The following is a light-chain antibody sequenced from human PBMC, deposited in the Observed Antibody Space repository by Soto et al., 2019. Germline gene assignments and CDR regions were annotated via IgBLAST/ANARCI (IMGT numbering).Light chain of an antibody. Sequence: EIVVTQSPGTLSLSPGERATLSCRASQSVSSSYLAWYQQKPGQAPRLLIYGASSRATGIPDRFSGSGSGTDFTITISRLEPEDFAVYYCQQYGSSPWTFGQGTKVEIK. CDR2: GAS. J-gene: IGKJ1*01. V-gene: IGKV3-20*01. CDR1: QSVSSSY. CDR3: QQYGSSPWT.